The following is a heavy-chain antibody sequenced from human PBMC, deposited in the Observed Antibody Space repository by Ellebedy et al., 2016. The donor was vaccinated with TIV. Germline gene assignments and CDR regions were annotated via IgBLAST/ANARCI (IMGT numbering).Heavy chain of an antibody. CDR3: ARDSSGSSLRLWYFDL. V-gene: IGHV3-13*04. D-gene: IGHD6-19*01. J-gene: IGHJ2*01. Sequence: GESLKISXAASGFTFSSYDMHWVRQATGKGLEWVSAIGTAGDTYYPGSVKGRFTISRDNAKNSLYLQMNSLRDEDTAVYYCARDSSGSSLRLWYFDLWGRGTLVTVSS. CDR1: GFTFSSYD. CDR2: IGTAGDT.